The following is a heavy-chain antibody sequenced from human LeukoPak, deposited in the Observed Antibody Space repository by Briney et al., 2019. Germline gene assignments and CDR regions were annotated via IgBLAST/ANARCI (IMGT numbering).Heavy chain of an antibody. CDR1: GFTFSSYW. Sequence: GGSLRLSCAASGFTFSSYWMNWARQAPGKGLEWVASINHNGNVNYYVDSVKGRFTISRDNAKNSLYLQMNSLRAEDTAVYYCAKDSSGYSDYWGQGTLVTVSS. D-gene: IGHD3-22*01. CDR2: INHNGNVN. CDR3: AKDSSGYSDY. J-gene: IGHJ4*02. V-gene: IGHV3-7*01.